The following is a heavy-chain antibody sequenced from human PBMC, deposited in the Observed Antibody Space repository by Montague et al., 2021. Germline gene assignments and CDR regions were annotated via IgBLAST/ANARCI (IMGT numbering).Heavy chain of an antibody. D-gene: IGHD3-22*01. CDR3: ARHFDRSGYRHFDI. J-gene: IGHJ3*02. V-gene: IGHV3-53*01. Sequence: SLRLSCAASGFPVSSNYMSWVRQAPGQGLEWVSLIYSSGNTNYADSVKDRFTISRDNSKNMVYLQMNSLRAEDTAVYFCARHFDRSGYRHFDIWGQGTMVTVSS. CDR2: IYSSGNT. CDR1: GFPVSSNY.